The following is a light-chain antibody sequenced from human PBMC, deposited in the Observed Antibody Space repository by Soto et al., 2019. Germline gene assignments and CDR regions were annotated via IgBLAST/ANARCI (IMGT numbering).Light chain of an antibody. CDR1: QRVSSSY. J-gene: IGKJ1*01. CDR3: QQYGSSPRT. V-gene: IGKV3-20*01. Sequence: EILMTQSPDTLSVSPGESATLSCRASQRVSSSYLAWYQQKPGQAPRLLIYGASSRATGIPDRFSGSGSGTDFTLTISRLEPEDFAVYYCQQYGSSPRTFGQGTKVDIK. CDR2: GAS.